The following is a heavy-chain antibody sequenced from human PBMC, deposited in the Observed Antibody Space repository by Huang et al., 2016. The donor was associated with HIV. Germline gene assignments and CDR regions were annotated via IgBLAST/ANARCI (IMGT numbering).Heavy chain of an antibody. CDR1: GFTFSNYA. J-gene: IGHJ4*02. Sequence: VQLVESGGGVVQPGTSVRLSCAASGFTFSNYAMNWVRQAPGKGVEWVAVISNEGSTKYYADSVKGRFTISRDNSKNTVYLQMNSLRAEDTAVYYCARSEPSRYYFDYWGQGTLVTVSS. V-gene: IGHV3-30-3*01. CDR2: ISNEGSTK. CDR3: ARSEPSRYYFDY.